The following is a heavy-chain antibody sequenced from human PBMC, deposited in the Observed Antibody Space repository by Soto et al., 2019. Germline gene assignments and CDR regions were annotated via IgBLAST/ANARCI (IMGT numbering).Heavy chain of an antibody. D-gene: IGHD6-13*01. V-gene: IGHV3-48*02. J-gene: IGHJ4*02. CDR2: ISSSSSTI. CDR3: ARGGIAAAGYYFDY. Sequence: EVQLVESGGGLVQPGGSLRLSCAASGFTFSSYSMNWVRQAPGKGLEWVAYISSSSSTIYYADSVKGRFTISRDNAKNSLYLQMNSLRDEDTVVYYCARGGIAAAGYYFDYWGQGTLVTVSS. CDR1: GFTFSSYS.